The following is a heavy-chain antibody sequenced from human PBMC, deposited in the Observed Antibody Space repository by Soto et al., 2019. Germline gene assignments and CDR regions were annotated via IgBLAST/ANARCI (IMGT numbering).Heavy chain of an antibody. V-gene: IGHV3-33*01. CDR2: IWSDGNNR. J-gene: IGHJ4*02. CDR3: VRVDKQLATTFFDH. D-gene: IGHD1-1*01. Sequence: GGSLRLSCAASGFMFSNHGMHWVRQAPGKGLEWVAVIWSDGNNRYYADSVKGRFTISRDNSKNTLYLQMNSLRAEDTAVYYCVRVDKQLATTFFDHWGQGILVTVSS. CDR1: GFMFSNHG.